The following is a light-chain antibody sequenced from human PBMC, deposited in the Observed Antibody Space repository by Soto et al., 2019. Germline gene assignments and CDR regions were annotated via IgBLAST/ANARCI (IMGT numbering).Light chain of an antibody. J-gene: IGLJ1*01. CDR2: EVS. V-gene: IGLV2-14*01. CDR1: SSDVGGYNY. Sequence: QSVLSHPASVCWSPGHSITISCTGTSSDVGGYNYVSWYQQHPGKAPKLMIYEVSNRPSGVSNRFSGSKSGNTASLTISGLQAEDQADHYCSSYTSSSTRVFGTGTKVTVL. CDR3: SSYTSSSTRV.